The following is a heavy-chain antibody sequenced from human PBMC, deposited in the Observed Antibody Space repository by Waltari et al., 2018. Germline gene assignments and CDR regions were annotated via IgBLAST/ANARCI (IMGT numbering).Heavy chain of an antibody. CDR1: GFPFSSYA. CDR3: ARDLAAAVGATTGYYGMDV. J-gene: IGHJ6*02. Sequence: QVQLVASGGGVVQPGRSLRLSCAASGFPFSSYAMHWVRPAPGTGLVWVAVISYDGSNKYYADSVKGRFTISRDNSKNTLYLQMNSLRAEDTDVYYCARDLAAAVGATTGYYGMDVWGQGTTVTVSS. CDR2: ISYDGSNK. V-gene: IGHV3-30-3*01. D-gene: IGHD1-26*01.